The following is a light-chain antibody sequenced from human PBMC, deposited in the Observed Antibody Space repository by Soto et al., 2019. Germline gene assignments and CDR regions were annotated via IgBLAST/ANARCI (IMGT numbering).Light chain of an antibody. V-gene: IGLV2-23*01. Sequence: QSVLTHPASVSGSPGQSITISCTRTSNDIGSFNLVSWYQHHPGKAPKLIIYEGNTRPSGGSNRFSCSKSGDTASLTISGPQAEDGVYYYCCPYVGYSIPLFGGGTKGTVL. J-gene: IGLJ2*01. CDR2: EGN. CDR3: CPYVGYSIPL. CDR1: SNDIGSFNL.